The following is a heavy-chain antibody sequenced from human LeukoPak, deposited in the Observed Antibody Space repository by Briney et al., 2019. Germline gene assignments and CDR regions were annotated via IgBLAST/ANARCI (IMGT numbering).Heavy chain of an antibody. J-gene: IGHJ5*02. CDR2: ISWNSGSI. D-gene: IGHD4-17*01. CDR3: AKDTQETVSAHNWLDP. CDR1: GFTFDDYA. Sequence: GGSLRLSCAASGFTFDDYAMHWVRQAPGKGLEWVSGISWNSGSIGYADSVKGRFTISRDNAKNSLYLQMNSLRAEDTALYYCAKDTQETVSAHNWLDPWGQGTLVTVSS. V-gene: IGHV3-9*01.